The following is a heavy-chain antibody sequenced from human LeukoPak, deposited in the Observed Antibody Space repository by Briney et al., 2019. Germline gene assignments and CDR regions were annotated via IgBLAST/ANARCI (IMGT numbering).Heavy chain of an antibody. CDR3: ATNPRYSSGWYYFDY. Sequence: ASVKVSCKVSGYTLTELSMHWVRQAPGKGLEWMGGFDPEDGETIYAQKFQGRVTMTEGTSTDTAYMELSSLRSEDTAVYYCATNPRYSSGWYYFDYWGQGTLVTVSS. CDR1: GYTLTELS. CDR2: FDPEDGET. V-gene: IGHV1-24*01. J-gene: IGHJ4*02. D-gene: IGHD6-19*01.